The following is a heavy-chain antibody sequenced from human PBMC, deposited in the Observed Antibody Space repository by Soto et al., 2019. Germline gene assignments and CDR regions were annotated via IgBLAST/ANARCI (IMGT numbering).Heavy chain of an antibody. Sequence: DVQLVESGGGLVQPGGSLRLSCAASGFTFTAYGMNWVRQAPGKGLEWVSYIINTGSTVHYADSVRGRFTISRDNAKTSLYLQMNSLRAEDTAVYYCTKDRSATMVTKRYMDVWGKGTTVTVSS. CDR1: GFTFTAYG. D-gene: IGHD4-17*01. V-gene: IGHV3-48*01. J-gene: IGHJ6*03. CDR2: IINTGSTV. CDR3: TKDRSATMVTKRYMDV.